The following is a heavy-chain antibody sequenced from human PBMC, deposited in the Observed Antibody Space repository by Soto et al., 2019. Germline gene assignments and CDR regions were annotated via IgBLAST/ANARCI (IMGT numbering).Heavy chain of an antibody. J-gene: IGHJ6*02. V-gene: IGHV1-18*01. CDR1: GYTFNSYG. CDR3: ATDPPPMDF. Sequence: QVQLVQSGAEVKKPGASVKVSCKASGYTFNSYGISWVRQANGQGLECMGWISAYNGNKNDAQKLQGRVTMTTDTHTSAAYMGMRVLTSDDKAVYYCATDPPPMDFWGQGTTVTVSS. CDR2: ISAYNGNK.